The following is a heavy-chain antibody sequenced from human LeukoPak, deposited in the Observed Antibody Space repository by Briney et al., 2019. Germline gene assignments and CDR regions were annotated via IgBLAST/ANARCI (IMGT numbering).Heavy chain of an antibody. CDR2: INSDGSST. J-gene: IGHJ4*02. D-gene: IGHD3-10*01. CDR3: TRRVEYYYGSEEVGYFDY. V-gene: IGHV3-74*01. CDR1: GFTFSSYW. Sequence: PGGSLRLSCAASGFTFSSYWMHWVRQAPGKGLVWVSRINSDGSSTRYADFAKGRFPISRDNAKNTLYLQMNSLRAEDTALYYCTRRVEYYYGSEEVGYFDYWGQGTLVTVSS.